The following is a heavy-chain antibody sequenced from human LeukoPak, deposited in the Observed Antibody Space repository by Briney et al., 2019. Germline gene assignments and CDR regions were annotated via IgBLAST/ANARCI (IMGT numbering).Heavy chain of an antibody. D-gene: IGHD5-18*01. CDR1: GGSISSGGYS. J-gene: IGHJ5*02. Sequence: SETLSLTCTVSGGSISSGGYSWSWIRQHPGKGLEWIGYIYYSGSTYYNPSLKSRVTISVDTSKNQFSLKLSSVTAADTAVYYCPRGGYGYVLNWFAPWGRGPRFPVSS. CDR3: PRGGYGYVLNWFAP. V-gene: IGHV4-31*03. CDR2: IYYSGST.